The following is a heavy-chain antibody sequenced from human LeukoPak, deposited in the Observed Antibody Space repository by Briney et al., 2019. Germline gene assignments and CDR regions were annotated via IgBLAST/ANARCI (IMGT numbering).Heavy chain of an antibody. CDR3: ATSFWSGYPSNWFDP. CDR1: GYTLTELS. Sequence: ASVKVSCKVSGYTLTELSMHWVRQAPGKGLEWMGGFDPEDGETIYPQKFQGRVTMTEDTSTDTAYMELSSLRSEDTAVCYCATSFWSGYPSNWFDPCGQGTLVTVSS. CDR2: FDPEDGET. J-gene: IGHJ5*02. D-gene: IGHD3-3*01. V-gene: IGHV1-24*01.